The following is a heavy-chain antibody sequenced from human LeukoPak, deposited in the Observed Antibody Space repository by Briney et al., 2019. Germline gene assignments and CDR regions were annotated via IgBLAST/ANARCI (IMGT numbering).Heavy chain of an antibody. J-gene: IGHJ4*02. D-gene: IGHD2-8*01. Sequence: ASVKVSCKASGYTFTSYDINWVRQATGQGLEWMGWMNPNSGNTGYAQKFQGRVTMTRNTSISTAYMELSSLRSEDTAVYYCASQGYCTNGVCYPGEYWGQGTLVTVSS. V-gene: IGHV1-8*01. CDR2: MNPNSGNT. CDR1: GYTFTSYD. CDR3: ASQGYCTNGVCYPGEY.